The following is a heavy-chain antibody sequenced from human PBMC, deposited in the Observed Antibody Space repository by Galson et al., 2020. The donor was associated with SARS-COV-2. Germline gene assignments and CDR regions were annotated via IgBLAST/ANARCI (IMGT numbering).Heavy chain of an antibody. Sequence: GESLKISCAASGFPFDMYTMTWVRQAPGKGLEWVSFISSGSSYIYYEDSVRGRFTISRDNAKNSVSLQMNSLRAEDTALYFCARQYDGRSQDGFDVWGQGTMVTVSS. CDR1: GFPFDMYT. V-gene: IGHV3-21*01. D-gene: IGHD1-26*01. J-gene: IGHJ3*01. CDR2: ISSGSSYI. CDR3: ARQYDGRSQDGFDV.